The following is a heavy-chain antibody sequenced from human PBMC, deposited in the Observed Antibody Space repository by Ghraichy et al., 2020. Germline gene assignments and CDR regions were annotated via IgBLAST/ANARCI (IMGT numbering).Heavy chain of an antibody. Sequence: GGSLRLSCAASGFTFSSYWMHWVRQRPGKGLEWVSRINLDGDLTTYADSVKGRFTISRDNAKNSLSLQMNSLRAEDTGVYHCARELPLTGTAEYFAYWGQGT. V-gene: IGHV3-74*03. J-gene: IGHJ4*01. CDR3: ARELPLTGTAEYFAY. CDR1: GFTFSSYW. CDR2: INLDGDLT. D-gene: IGHD2-15*01.